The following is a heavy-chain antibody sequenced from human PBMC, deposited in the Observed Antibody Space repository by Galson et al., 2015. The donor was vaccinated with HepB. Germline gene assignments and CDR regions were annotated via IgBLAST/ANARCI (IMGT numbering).Heavy chain of an antibody. CDR1: GGSISSYY. D-gene: IGHD6-19*01. V-gene: IGHV4-59*01. CDR3: AATAVAEYYFDY. Sequence: TLSLTCTVSGGSISSYYWSWIRQPPGKGLEWIGYIYYSGSTNYNPSLKSRVTISVDTSKNQFSLKLSSVTAADTAVYYCAATAVAEYYFDYWGQGTLVTVSS. CDR2: IYYSGST. J-gene: IGHJ4*02.